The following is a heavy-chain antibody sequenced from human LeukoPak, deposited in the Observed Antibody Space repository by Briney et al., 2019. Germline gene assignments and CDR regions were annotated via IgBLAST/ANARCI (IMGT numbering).Heavy chain of an antibody. V-gene: IGHV7-4-1*02. CDR2: INTNTGNP. CDR1: GYTFTSYA. CDR3: ARVHESGPGQTAMVPFDY. Sequence: ASVKVSCKASGYTFTSYAMNWVRQAPGQGLEWMGWINTNTGNPTYAQGFTGRFVFSLDTSVSTAYPQISSLKAEDTAVYYCARVHESGPGQTAMVPFDYWGQGTLVTVSS. D-gene: IGHD5-18*01. J-gene: IGHJ4*02.